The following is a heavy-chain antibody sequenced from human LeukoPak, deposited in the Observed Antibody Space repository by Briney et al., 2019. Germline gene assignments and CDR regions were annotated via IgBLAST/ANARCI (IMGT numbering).Heavy chain of an antibody. CDR2: ISWNSGSI. CDR3: AKDNAPTVNGYQGLNYFDY. D-gene: IGHD5-18*01. J-gene: IGHJ4*02. CDR1: GFTFDDYA. V-gene: IGHV3-9*01. Sequence: PGRSLRLSCAASGFTFDDYAMHWVRQAPRKGLEWVSGISWNSGSIGYADSVKGRFTISRDNAKNSLYLQMNSLRAEDTALYYCAKDNAPTVNGYQGLNYFDYWGQGTLVTVSS.